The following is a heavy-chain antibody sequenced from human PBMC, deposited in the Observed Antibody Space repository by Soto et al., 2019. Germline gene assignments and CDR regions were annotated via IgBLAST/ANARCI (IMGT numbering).Heavy chain of an antibody. V-gene: IGHV1-69*13. CDR1: GGTFSSYA. D-gene: IGHD4-17*01. CDR2: IIPIFGTA. J-gene: IGHJ6*02. Sequence: ASVKVSCKASGGTFSSYAISWVRQAPGQGLEWMGGIIPIFGTANYAQKFQGRVTITADESASTAYMELSSLRSEDTAVYYCARPEYGDYDYYYYGMDVWGQGTTVTVSS. CDR3: ARPEYGDYDYYYYGMDV.